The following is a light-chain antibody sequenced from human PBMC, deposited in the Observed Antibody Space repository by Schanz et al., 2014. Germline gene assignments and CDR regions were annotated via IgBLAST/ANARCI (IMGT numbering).Light chain of an antibody. J-gene: IGLJ3*02. Sequence: QSALTQPASVSGSPGQSITISCTGTSSDVGGYNYVSWYQQHPGKAPKLMIYDVSNRPSGVSNRFSGSKSGNTASLTISGLQAEDEADYYCCSYAGSNNLVFGGGTKLTVL. CDR2: DVS. CDR3: CSYAGSNNLV. CDR1: SSDVGGYNY. V-gene: IGLV2-14*01.